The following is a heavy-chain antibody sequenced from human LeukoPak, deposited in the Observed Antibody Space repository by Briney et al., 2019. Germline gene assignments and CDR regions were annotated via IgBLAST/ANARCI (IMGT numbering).Heavy chain of an antibody. V-gene: IGHV1-2*02. CDR3: ARAAVAAAGTSYYYYYYMDV. CDR2: INPNSGGT. CDR1: GYTFTGYY. D-gene: IGHD6-13*01. J-gene: IGHJ6*03. Sequence: ASVKVSCKASGYTFTGYYMHWVRQAPGQGLEWMGWINPNSGGTNYAQKFQGRVTMTRDTSISTAYMELSRLRSDDTAVYYCARAAVAAAGTSYYYYYYMDVWGKGTTVTISS.